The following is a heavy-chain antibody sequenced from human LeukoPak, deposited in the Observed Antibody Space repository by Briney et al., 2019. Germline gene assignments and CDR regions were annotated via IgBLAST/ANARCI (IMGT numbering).Heavy chain of an antibody. D-gene: IGHD5-12*01. CDR3: ARGDTVATGLYDY. V-gene: IGHV4-61*02. Sequence: SETPSLTCTVSGASISSGADYWSWIRQPAGKRLEWIGRIYKSGYTTYNPSLKGRVTISLDTSKNQFSLKLSSVTAADTAVYYCARGDTVATGLYDYWGQGTLVTVSS. J-gene: IGHJ4*02. CDR2: IYKSGYT. CDR1: GASISSGADY.